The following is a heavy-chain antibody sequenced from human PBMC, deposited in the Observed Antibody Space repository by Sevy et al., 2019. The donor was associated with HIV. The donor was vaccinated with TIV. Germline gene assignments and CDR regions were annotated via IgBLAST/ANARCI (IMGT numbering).Heavy chain of an antibody. D-gene: IGHD3-22*01. CDR2: FDPEDGKT. CDR3: AITKDYYDNSGYPFDY. CDR1: GYTLTKLS. V-gene: IGHV1-24*01. J-gene: IGHJ4*02. Sequence: ASAKVSCKVSGYTLTKLSMHWVRQAPGKGLEWMGTFDPEDGKTIYAQKFQGRVTMTEDKSIDTAYMELSSLRSEDTAVFYCAITKDYYDNSGYPFDYWGQGTLVTVSS.